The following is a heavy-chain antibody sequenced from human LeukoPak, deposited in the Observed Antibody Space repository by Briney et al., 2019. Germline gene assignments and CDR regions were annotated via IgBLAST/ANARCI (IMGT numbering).Heavy chain of an antibody. CDR3: AAGTMVRGVRPFDY. D-gene: IGHD3-10*01. Sequence: SETLSLTRTVSGGSISTYYWSWIRQPPGKGLEWIGYIYYIGSTNYNPSLKSRVTIPVDTSKNQFSLNLSSVTAADTAVYYCAAGTMVRGVRPFDYWGQGTLVTVSS. CDR2: IYYIGST. CDR1: GGSISTYY. J-gene: IGHJ4*02. V-gene: IGHV4-59*08.